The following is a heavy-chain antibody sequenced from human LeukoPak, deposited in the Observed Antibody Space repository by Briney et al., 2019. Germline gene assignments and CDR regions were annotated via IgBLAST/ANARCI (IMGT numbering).Heavy chain of an antibody. J-gene: IGHJ6*02. CDR2: FIPILGIA. Sequence: ASVKVSCKASGGSFSRNAIGWVRQAPGHGLEWMGRFIPILGIATYAQKFQGRVTITADRSTSTAYMELSSLRSEDTAVYYCARIQAVGVPVAIDAYYSYGMDVWGQGTAVTVSS. D-gene: IGHD2-2*02. CDR3: ARIQAVGVPVAIDAYYSYGMDV. V-gene: IGHV1-69*04. CDR1: GGSFSRNA.